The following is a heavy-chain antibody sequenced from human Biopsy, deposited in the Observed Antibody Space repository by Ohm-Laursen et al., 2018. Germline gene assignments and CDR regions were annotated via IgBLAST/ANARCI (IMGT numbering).Heavy chain of an antibody. CDR1: GFSLSARGMC. D-gene: IGHD6-13*01. Sequence: TQTLTLTCSFSGFSLSARGMCVSWIRQAPGKALEWLARVDWDDYKDYSASLQTKLSISKDTSNDQVVLTVNNVDPADTATYCCARTPILIVSAGLVYRHRRHLQGMDVWGQGIAVTVS. CDR2: VDWDDYK. J-gene: IGHJ6*02. V-gene: IGHV2-70*11. CDR3: ARTPILIVSAGLVYRHRRHLQGMDV.